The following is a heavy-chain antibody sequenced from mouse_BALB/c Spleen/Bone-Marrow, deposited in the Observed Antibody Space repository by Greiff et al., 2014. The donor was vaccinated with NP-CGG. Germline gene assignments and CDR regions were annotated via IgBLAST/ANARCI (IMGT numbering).Heavy chain of an antibody. CDR3: PSLTGRDY. CDR2: ISSGGSYT. V-gene: IGHV5-9-3*01. D-gene: IGHD4-1*01. J-gene: IGHJ2*01. CDR1: GFTFSGYA. Sequence: EVKLVESGGGLVKPGGSLKLSCAASGFTFSGYAMSWVRQTPEKRLEWVATISSGGSYTYYPDSVKGRFTISRDDAKNTLYLQMSSLRSEDTAMYYCPSLTGRDYWGQGTTLTVSA.